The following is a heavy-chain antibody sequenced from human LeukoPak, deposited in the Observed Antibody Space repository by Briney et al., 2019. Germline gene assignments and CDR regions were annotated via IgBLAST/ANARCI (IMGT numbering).Heavy chain of an antibody. V-gene: IGHV3-23*01. CDR2: ISGSGGST. D-gene: IGHD3-16*02. Sequence: GGSLRLSCAASGFTFSRYGMSWVRQAPGKGLEWVSGISGSGGSTYYADSVKGRFSISRDNAKNSLYLQMNSLRAEDTAVYYCARERLHYDYVWGSYRYFDYWGQGTLVTVSS. J-gene: IGHJ4*02. CDR3: ARERLHYDYVWGSYRYFDY. CDR1: GFTFSRYG.